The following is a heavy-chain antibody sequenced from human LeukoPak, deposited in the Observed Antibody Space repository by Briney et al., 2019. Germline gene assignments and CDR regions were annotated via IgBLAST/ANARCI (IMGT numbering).Heavy chain of an antibody. Sequence: ASVKVSCKASGYTFTSYDINWVRQATGQRLEWMGWMNPNSGNTGYAQNFQGRLTITRNTTISTAYMELSSLRSEDTAMYYCARRSTANSLDWSQATLVTVSS. J-gene: IGHJ4*02. CDR2: MNPNSGNT. CDR1: GYTFTSYD. CDR3: ARRSTANSLD. V-gene: IGHV1-8*01. D-gene: IGHD4/OR15-4a*01.